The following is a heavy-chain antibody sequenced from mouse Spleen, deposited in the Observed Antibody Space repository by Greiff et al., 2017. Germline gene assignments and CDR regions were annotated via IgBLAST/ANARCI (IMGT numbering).Heavy chain of an antibody. Sequence: QVQLKESGPELVKPGASVKISCKASGYAFSSSWMNWVKQRPGKGLEWIGRIYPGDGDTNYNGKFKGKATLTADKSSSTAYMQLSSLTSEDSAVYFCARTDYRYAMDYWGQGTSVTVSS. D-gene: IGHD2-14*01. CDR2: IYPGDGDT. J-gene: IGHJ4*01. CDR1: GYAFSSSW. CDR3: ARTDYRYAMDY. V-gene: IGHV1-82*01.